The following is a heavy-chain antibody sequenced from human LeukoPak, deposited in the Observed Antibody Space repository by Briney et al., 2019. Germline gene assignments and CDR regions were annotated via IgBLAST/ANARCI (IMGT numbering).Heavy chain of an antibody. CDR2: IIPIFGTA. Sequence: SVKVSCKASGYTFTGYYMHWVRQAPGQGLEWMGGIIPIFGTANYAQKFQGRVTLTADESTSTAYMELSSLRSEDTAVYYCARDRWVIVPAAIGDYYYYYYMDVWGKGTTVTVSS. J-gene: IGHJ6*03. CDR3: ARDRWVIVPAAIGDYYYYYYMDV. CDR1: GYTFTGYY. V-gene: IGHV1-69*13. D-gene: IGHD2-2*02.